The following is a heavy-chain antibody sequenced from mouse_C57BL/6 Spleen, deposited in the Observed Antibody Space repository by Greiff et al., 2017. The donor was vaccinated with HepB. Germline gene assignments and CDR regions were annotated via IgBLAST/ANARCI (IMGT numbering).Heavy chain of an antibody. CDR1: GFTFSSYT. V-gene: IGHV5-9*01. CDR2: ISGGGGNT. CDR3: ARRYYGSSYYFDY. D-gene: IGHD1-1*01. Sequence: DVKLVESGGGLVKPGGSLKLSCAASGFTFSSYTMSWVRQTPEKRLEWVATISGGGGNTYYPDSVKGRFTISRDNAKNTLYLQMSSLRSEDTALYYCARRYYGSSYYFDYWGQGTTLTVSS. J-gene: IGHJ2*01.